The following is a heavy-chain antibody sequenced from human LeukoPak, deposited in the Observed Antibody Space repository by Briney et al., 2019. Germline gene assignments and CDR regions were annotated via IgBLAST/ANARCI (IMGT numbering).Heavy chain of an antibody. J-gene: IGHJ3*02. CDR3: AKDHYAFDI. CDR2: ISYDGSNK. V-gene: IGHV3-30*18. CDR1: GFTFSSYA. Sequence: PGGSLRLSCAASGFTFSSYAMSWVRQAPGKGLEWVAVISYDGSNKYYADSVKGRFTISRDNSKNTLYLQMNSLRAEDTAVYYCAKDHYAFDIWGQGTMVTVSS.